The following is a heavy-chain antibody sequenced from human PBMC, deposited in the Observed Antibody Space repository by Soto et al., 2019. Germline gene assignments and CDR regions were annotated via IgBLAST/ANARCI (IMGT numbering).Heavy chain of an antibody. J-gene: IGHJ4*02. CDR3: AREGLGDYIWGSYRAYFDY. Sequence: ASVKVSCKASGYTFTGYYMHWVRQAPGQGLEWMGWINPNSGGTNYAQKFQGWVTMARDTSISTAYMELSRLRSDDTAVYYCAREGLGDYIWGSYRAYFDYWGQGTLVTVSS. V-gene: IGHV1-2*04. D-gene: IGHD3-16*02. CDR1: GYTFTGYY. CDR2: INPNSGGT.